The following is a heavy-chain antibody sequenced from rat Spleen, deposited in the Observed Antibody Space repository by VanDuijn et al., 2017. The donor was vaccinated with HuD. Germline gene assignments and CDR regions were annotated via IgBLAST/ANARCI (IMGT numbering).Heavy chain of an antibody. J-gene: IGHJ4*01. CDR2: ISTGGDNT. CDR3: ARIYGLLGWVMDA. CDR1: GLTFSDYY. Sequence: EVQLVESGGGLVQSGRSMKLSCAASGLTFSDYYMAWVRQAPTKGLEWVASISTGGDNTYYRDSVKGRFTISRDNAKSTLYLQMDSLRSEDTATYYCARIYGLLGWVMDAWGQGASVTVSS. V-gene: IGHV5-25*01. D-gene: IGHD1-6*01.